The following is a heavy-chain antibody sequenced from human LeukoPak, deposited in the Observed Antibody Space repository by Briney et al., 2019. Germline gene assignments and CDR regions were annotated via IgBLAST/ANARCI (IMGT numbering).Heavy chain of an antibody. J-gene: IGHJ4*02. CDR1: GGSISSSSYY. D-gene: IGHD6-6*01. CDR2: IYYSGST. Sequence: SETLSLTCTVSGGSISSSSYYWGWIRQPPGKGLEWIGSIYYSGSTYYNPSLKSRVTISADTSKNQFSLKLSSVTAADTAVYYCAVGGGFGSSSDYWGQGTLVTVSS. V-gene: IGHV4-39*01. CDR3: AVGGGFGSSSDY.